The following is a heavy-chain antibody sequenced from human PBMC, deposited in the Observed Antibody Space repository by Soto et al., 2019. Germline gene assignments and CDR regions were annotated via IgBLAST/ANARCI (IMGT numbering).Heavy chain of an antibody. CDR1: GGTFSSYT. D-gene: IGHD6-19*01. J-gene: IGHJ3*02. CDR3: TIEGIAVGEGAFDI. V-gene: IGHV1-69*08. CDR2: IITILGVA. Sequence: QVQLVQSGAEVKKPGSSVKVSCKASGGTFSSYTISWVRQAPGQGLEWMGRIITILGVANYAHKFQGRVTLNADKSTSKDYMGLRSVRSVDTDVYYCTIEGIAVGEGAFDIWGQETMVTVSS.